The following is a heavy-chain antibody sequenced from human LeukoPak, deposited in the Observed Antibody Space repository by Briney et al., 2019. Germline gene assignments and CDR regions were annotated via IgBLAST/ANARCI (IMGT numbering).Heavy chain of an antibody. CDR2: MNPNSGNT. D-gene: IGHD5-18*01. V-gene: IGHV1-8*01. CDR1: GYTFTSYE. CDR3: ARGFGTAHGEDYFDY. Sequence: GASVRVSCKASGYTFTSYEINWVRQATGQGLEWMGWMNPNSGNTGYAQKFQGRVTMTRNTSISTAYMELSSLRSEDTAVYYCARGFGTAHGEDYFDYWGQGTLVTVSS. J-gene: IGHJ4*02.